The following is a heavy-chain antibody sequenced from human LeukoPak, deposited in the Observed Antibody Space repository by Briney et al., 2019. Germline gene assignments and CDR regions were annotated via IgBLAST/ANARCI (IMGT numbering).Heavy chain of an antibody. CDR2: INPSRGST. CDR3: ARGYSSGFGN. Sequence: ASVKVSCKASGYSFNSHYIHWVRQAPGQGLEWMVIINPSRGSTSYAQKFQVRVTVTRDTSTIPVYMDLSSLGSEDTAVYYCARGYSSGFGNWGQGTLVTVSS. V-gene: IGHV1-46*02. CDR1: GYSFNSHY. D-gene: IGHD6-19*01. J-gene: IGHJ4*02.